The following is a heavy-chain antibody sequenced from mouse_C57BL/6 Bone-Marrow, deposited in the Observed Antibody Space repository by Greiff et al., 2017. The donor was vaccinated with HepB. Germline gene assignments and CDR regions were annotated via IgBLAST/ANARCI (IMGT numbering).Heavy chain of an antibody. V-gene: IGHV1-69*01. CDR1: GYTFTSYW. CDR2: IDPSDSYT. D-gene: IGHD3-1*01. J-gene: IGHJ2*01. Sequence: QVHVKQPGAELVMPGASVKLSCKASGYTFTSYWMHWVKQRPGQGLEWIGEIDPSDSYTNYNQKFKGKSTLTVDKSSSTAYMQLSSLTSEDSAVYYCARSGVYFDYWGQGTTLTVSS. CDR3: ARSGVYFDY.